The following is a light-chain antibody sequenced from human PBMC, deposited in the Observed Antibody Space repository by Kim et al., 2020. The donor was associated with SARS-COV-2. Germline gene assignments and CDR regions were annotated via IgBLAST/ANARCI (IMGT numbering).Light chain of an antibody. CDR3: QQRINWPIT. CDR2: DAS. Sequence: LSPGESATLPCSASENIRSYLVWYQQEPARAPWPLIYDASNGAAGIPARFSGSESGTDFTLTISSLEPEDFAIYFCQQRINWPITFGQGTRLEIK. J-gene: IGKJ5*01. V-gene: IGKV3-11*01. CDR1: ENIRSY.